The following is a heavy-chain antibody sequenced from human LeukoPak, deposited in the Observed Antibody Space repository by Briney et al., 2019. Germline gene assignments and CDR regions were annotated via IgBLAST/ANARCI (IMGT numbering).Heavy chain of an antibody. CDR2: INHSGST. CDR3: ARPGVLDGAFDI. J-gene: IGHJ3*02. V-gene: IGHV4-34*01. D-gene: IGHD4/OR15-4a*01. Sequence: LGTLSLTCAVYGGSFSVYYWSWIRQPPGKGLEWIGEINHSGSTNYNPSLKSRVTISVATSKNQFSLKLSSVTAADTAVYYCARPGVLDGAFDIWGQGTMVTVSS. CDR1: GGSFSVYY.